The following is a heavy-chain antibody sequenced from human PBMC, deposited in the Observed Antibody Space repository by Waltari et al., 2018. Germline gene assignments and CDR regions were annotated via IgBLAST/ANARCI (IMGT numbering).Heavy chain of an antibody. J-gene: IGHJ4*02. D-gene: IGHD3-22*01. V-gene: IGHV4-39*01. CDR2: IYYSGST. Sequence: QLQLQESGPGLVKPSETLSLTCTVSGGSISSRSYYWGWLRQPPGKGLEWIGSIYYSGSTYYNPSLKSRVTISVDTSKNQCSLKLSSVTAADTAVYYCARTYYYDSSGYSLFDYWGQGTLVTVSS. CDR1: GGSISSRSYY. CDR3: ARTYYYDSSGYSLFDY.